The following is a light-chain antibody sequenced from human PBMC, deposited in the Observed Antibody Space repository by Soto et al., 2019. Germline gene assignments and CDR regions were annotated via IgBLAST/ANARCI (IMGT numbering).Light chain of an antibody. J-gene: IGKJ1*01. CDR1: QSVLYSSNNNNY. Sequence: DIVMTQSPDSLAVSLGERATINCKSSQSVLYSSNNNNYIAWYQQKPGQPPKLIIYWASTRESGVPDRFSGSGSGTDFTLTISSLQAEDVAIYYCQQYYDTPSTFGQGTKLEIK. CDR3: QQYYDTPST. CDR2: WAS. V-gene: IGKV4-1*01.